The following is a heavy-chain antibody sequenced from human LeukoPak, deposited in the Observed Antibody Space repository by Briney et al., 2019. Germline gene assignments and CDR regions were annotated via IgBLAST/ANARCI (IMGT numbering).Heavy chain of an antibody. CDR1: GFLFTNYA. D-gene: IGHD6-13*01. Sequence: GGSLRLSCVASGFLFTNYAMSWVRQAPGKGLECVSHISGSGDGTYYADSVKGRFTISRDNSKNTLYLQMNSLRAEDTAVYYCAKDRSDSSTWYAGSHWGQGTLVTVSS. CDR2: ISGSGDGT. J-gene: IGHJ4*02. CDR3: AKDRSDSSTWYAGSH. V-gene: IGHV3-23*01.